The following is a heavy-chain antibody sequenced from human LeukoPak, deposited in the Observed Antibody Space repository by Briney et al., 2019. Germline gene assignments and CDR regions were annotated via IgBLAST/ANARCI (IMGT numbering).Heavy chain of an antibody. CDR1: GGSISSYY. J-gene: IGHJ4*02. Sequence: PSETLSLTCTVSGGSISSYYWSWIRQPPGKGLEWIGYIYYSGSTNYNPSLKSRVTISVDTSKNQFSLKLSSVTAADTAVYYCARAPKMATIHYFDYWGQGTLVTVSS. CDR2: IYYSGST. CDR3: ARAPKMATIHYFDY. V-gene: IGHV4-59*01. D-gene: IGHD5-24*01.